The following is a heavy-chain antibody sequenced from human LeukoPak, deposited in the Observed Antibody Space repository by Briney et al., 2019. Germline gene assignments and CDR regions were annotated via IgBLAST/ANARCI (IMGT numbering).Heavy chain of an antibody. Sequence: GRSLRLSCAASGFTFSSYGMHWVRQAPGKGLEWVAVISYDGSNKYYADSVKGRFTISRDNSKNTLYLQMNSLRAEDTAVYYCAKETSDGPDYWGQGPLVTVSS. D-gene: IGHD5-24*01. J-gene: IGHJ4*02. V-gene: IGHV3-30*18. CDR1: GFTFSSYG. CDR2: ISYDGSNK. CDR3: AKETSDGPDY.